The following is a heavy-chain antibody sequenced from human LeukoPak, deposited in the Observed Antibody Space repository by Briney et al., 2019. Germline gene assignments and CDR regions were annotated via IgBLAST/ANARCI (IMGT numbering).Heavy chain of an antibody. CDR2: INPSVGST. CDR3: ARGWTAYSSSGSIFDY. V-gene: IGHV1-46*01. Sequence: GASVKVSCKASGYTFTSYYMHWVRQAPGQGGEWMGIINPSVGSTDYAQKFQGRVTLTRETSTNTVYMELSSLRSEDTAVNYWARGWTAYSSSGSIFDYWGQGTLVTVSS. J-gene: IGHJ4*02. D-gene: IGHD3-22*01. CDR1: GYTFTSYY.